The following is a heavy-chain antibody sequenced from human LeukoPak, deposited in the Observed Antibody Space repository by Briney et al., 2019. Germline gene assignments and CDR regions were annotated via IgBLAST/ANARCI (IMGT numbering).Heavy chain of an antibody. Sequence: GASVKVSCKASGYIFTAYYMHWVRQAPGQGLEWMGWINPNTGDINYAQKFQARVTVTRDTSINTVYMELTRLRSDDTAVYYCATGPPLTMVREGPFDYWGQGTLVTVSS. CDR3: ATGPPLTMVREGPFDY. CDR1: GYIFTAYY. D-gene: IGHD3-10*01. CDR2: INPNTGDI. V-gene: IGHV1-2*02. J-gene: IGHJ4*02.